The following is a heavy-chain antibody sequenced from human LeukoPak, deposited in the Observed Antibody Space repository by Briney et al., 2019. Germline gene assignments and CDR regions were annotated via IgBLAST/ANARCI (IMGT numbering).Heavy chain of an antibody. D-gene: IGHD6-19*01. V-gene: IGHV4-59*12. CDR2: IYYSGST. J-gene: IGHJ4*02. Sequence: SETLSLTCTVSGGSLSSYYWSWIRQPPGKGLEWIGYIYYSGSTNYNPSLKSRVTISVDRSKNQFSLKLSSVTAADAAVYYCAREYVAVAGTGGFDYWGQGTLVTVSS. CDR1: GGSLSSYY. CDR3: AREYVAVAGTGGFDY.